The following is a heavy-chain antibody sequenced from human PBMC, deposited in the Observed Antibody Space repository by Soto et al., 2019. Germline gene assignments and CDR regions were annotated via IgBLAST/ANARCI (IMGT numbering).Heavy chain of an antibody. D-gene: IGHD3-3*01. CDR2: ISAYNGNT. V-gene: IGHV1-18*01. J-gene: IGHJ4*02. Sequence: GASVKVSCKASGYTFTSYGISWVRQAPGQGLEWMGWISAYNGNTNYAQKLQGRVTMTTDTSTSTAYIELRSLRSDDTAVFYCARVPADFWSGYYAEYYFDYWGQGTLVTVSS. CDR1: GYTFTSYG. CDR3: ARVPADFWSGYYAEYYFDY.